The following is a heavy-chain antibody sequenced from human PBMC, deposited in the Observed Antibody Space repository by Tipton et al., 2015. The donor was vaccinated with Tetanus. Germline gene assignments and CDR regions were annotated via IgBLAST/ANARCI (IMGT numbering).Heavy chain of an antibody. V-gene: IGHV1-69*01. D-gene: IGHD1-14*01. CDR3: ASAPNRLSRAYDY. CDR1: GGTFTNDA. Sequence: QLVQSGAEVKKPGSSVKVSCKASGGTFTNDALSWGRQAPGQGLVWVGGITPIFGTTNSAPKLQGRVTIPADESTNTAYMELSSLRSEDTAVYYCASAPNRLSRAYDYRGQGPQITVSS. CDR2: ITPIFGTT. J-gene: IGHJ4*02.